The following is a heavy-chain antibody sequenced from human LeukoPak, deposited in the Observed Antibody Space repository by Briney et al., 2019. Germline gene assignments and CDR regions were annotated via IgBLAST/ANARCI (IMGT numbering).Heavy chain of an antibody. J-gene: IGHJ4*02. D-gene: IGHD3-22*01. CDR1: GYTFTSNY. Sequence: ASVKVSCKAFGYTFTSNYMHWVRQAPGQGPEWMGVISPSGGSTTYAQKLQGRVTMTTDTSTTTAYMELRSLRSDDTAVYYCARGDYFDSSGYYYPYPLDYWGQGTLVTVSS. V-gene: IGHV1-46*01. CDR2: ISPSGGST. CDR3: ARGDYFDSSGYYYPYPLDY.